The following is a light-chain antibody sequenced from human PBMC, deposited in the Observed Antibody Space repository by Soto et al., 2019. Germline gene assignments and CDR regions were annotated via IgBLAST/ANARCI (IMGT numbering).Light chain of an antibody. CDR1: TANIGSNY. CDR2: KDD. CDR3: GTWDDSQTTWM. V-gene: IGLV1-47*01. Sequence: QSVLTQPPSASGTPGQRVTISCSGSTANIGSNYVNWYQELPEAGPKLLIYKDDKRPSGVPDRFSASMSASSASLAISGLRSDDEATYFCGTWDDSQTTWMFGGGTKLTVL. J-gene: IGLJ3*02.